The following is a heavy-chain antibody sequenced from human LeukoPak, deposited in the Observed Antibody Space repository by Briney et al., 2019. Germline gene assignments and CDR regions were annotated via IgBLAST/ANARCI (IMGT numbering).Heavy chain of an antibody. CDR3: ARRSVGYNYACDY. V-gene: IGHV4-34*01. D-gene: IGHD5-24*01. CDR1: GGSFSGYY. J-gene: IGHJ4*02. CDR2: INHSGST. Sequence: SETLSLTCAVYGGSFSGYYWSWIRQPPGKGLEWIGEINHSGSTNYNPSLKSRVTISVDTSKNQFSLKLSSVTAADTAVYYCARRSVGYNYACDYWGQGTLVTVSS.